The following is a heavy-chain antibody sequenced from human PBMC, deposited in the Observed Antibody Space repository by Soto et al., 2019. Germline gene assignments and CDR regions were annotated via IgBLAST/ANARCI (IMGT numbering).Heavy chain of an antibody. CDR1: GFTFSLCA. J-gene: IGHJ4*02. CDR2: MRSSGGDT. CDR3: AKGHSNSYYHFDF. Sequence: EVQVLESGGGLVQPGGSLRLSCAASGFTFSLCAMSWVRQAPGKGLEWVSSMRSSGGDTYYADSVKGRFTISRHDSKNTLYMQIISLRVEATAVYYCAKGHSNSYYHFDFWGQGTLVTVSS. V-gene: IGHV3-23*01. D-gene: IGHD3-22*01.